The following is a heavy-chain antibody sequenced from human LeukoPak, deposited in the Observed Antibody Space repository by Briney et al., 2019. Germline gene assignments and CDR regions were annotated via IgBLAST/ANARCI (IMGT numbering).Heavy chain of an antibody. D-gene: IGHD4-23*01. Sequence: SETLSLTCTVSGGSISSYYWSWIRQPPGKGLEWLGYIYYSGSTNYNPSLKSRVTISVDTSKNQFSLKLSSVTAADTAVYYCARDYGGNSVYDAFDIWGQGTMVTVSS. J-gene: IGHJ3*02. CDR2: IYYSGST. CDR1: GGSISSYY. CDR3: ARDYGGNSVYDAFDI. V-gene: IGHV4-59*01.